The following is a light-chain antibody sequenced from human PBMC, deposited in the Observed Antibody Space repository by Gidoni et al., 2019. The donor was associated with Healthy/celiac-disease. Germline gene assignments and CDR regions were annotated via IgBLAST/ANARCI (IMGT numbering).Light chain of an antibody. J-gene: IGLJ3*02. CDR1: SSNIGAGYD. CDR3: QSYDSSLSGWV. V-gene: IGLV1-40*01. CDR2: GNS. Sequence: QSVLTQPPSLSGAPGQRVTISCTGSSSNIGAGYDVHWYQHLPGTAPKLLFYGNSNRPSGVPDRFSGSKSGTSASLAITGLQAEDEADYYCQSYDSSLSGWVFGGGTKLTVL.